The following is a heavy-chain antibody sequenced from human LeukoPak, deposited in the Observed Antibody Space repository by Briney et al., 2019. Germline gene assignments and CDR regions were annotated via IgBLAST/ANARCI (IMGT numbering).Heavy chain of an antibody. Sequence: GGSLRLSCAASGFSFSSYWMHWVRQAPGKGLVWVSRISSDGSIINYADSVKGRFTISRDNAKNTLYLQMNSLRVEDTAVYYCAKAVTRYYFDYWGQGTLVTVSS. CDR3: AKAVTRYYFDY. D-gene: IGHD3-16*02. J-gene: IGHJ4*02. CDR1: GFSFSSYW. CDR2: ISSDGSII. V-gene: IGHV3-74*01.